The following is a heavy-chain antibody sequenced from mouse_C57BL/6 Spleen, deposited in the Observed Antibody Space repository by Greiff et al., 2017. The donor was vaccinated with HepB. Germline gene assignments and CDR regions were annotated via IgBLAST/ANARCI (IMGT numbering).Heavy chain of an antibody. CDR2: IDPSDSYT. D-gene: IGHD1-1*01. CDR3: ARSHGSSRKYFDV. V-gene: IGHV1-69*01. J-gene: IGHJ1*03. Sequence: VQLKQPGAELVMPGASVKLSCKASGYTFTSYWMHWVKQRPGQGLEWIGEIDPSDSYTNYNQKFKGKSTLTVDKSSSTAYMQLSSLTSEDSAVYYCARSHGSSRKYFDVWGTGTTVTVSS. CDR1: GYTFTSYW.